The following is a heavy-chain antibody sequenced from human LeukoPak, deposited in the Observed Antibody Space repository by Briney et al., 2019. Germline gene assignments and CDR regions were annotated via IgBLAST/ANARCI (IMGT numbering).Heavy chain of an antibody. CDR2: IRYDGSNK. J-gene: IGHJ6*03. CDR1: GFTFSSYG. D-gene: IGHD6-6*01. Sequence: GRSLRLSCAASGFTFSSYGMHWVRQAPGKGLEWVAFIRYDGSNKYYADSVKGRFTISRDNSKNTLYLQMNSLRAEDTAVYYCAKDNVAARPEYYYYMDVWGKGTTVTVSS. CDR3: AKDNVAARPEYYYYMDV. V-gene: IGHV3-30*02.